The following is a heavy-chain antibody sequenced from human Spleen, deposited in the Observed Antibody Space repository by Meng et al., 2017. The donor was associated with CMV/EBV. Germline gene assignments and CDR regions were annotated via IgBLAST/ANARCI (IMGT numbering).Heavy chain of an antibody. V-gene: IGHV1-2*02. CDR2: INPNSGDT. D-gene: IGHD6-19*01. CDR1: GYSFTMNG. J-gene: IGHJ3*02. Sequence: ASVKVSCKASGYSFTMNGISWVRQAPGQGLEWMGWINPNSGDTYSAQNFQGRVTMTRDTSISTAYMELSSLRSDDTAVYYCARWGAVAGIDGLDIWGQGTMVTV. CDR3: ARWGAVAGIDGLDI.